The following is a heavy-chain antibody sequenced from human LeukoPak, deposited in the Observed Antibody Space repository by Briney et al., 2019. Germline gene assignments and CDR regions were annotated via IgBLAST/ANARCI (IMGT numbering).Heavy chain of an antibody. Sequence: ASVKVSCKASGYTFTGYYTHWVRQAPGQGLEWMGWINPNSGGTNYAQKFQGRVTMTRDTSISTAYMELSRLRSDDTAVYYCARDLNSYGRGLVDYWGQGTLVTVSS. CDR1: GYTFTGYY. CDR3: ARDLNSYGRGLVDY. D-gene: IGHD5-18*01. V-gene: IGHV1-2*02. J-gene: IGHJ4*02. CDR2: INPNSGGT.